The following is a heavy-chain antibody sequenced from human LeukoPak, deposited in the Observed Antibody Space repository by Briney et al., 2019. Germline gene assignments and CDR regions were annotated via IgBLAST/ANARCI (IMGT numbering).Heavy chain of an antibody. V-gene: IGHV1-69*06. Sequence: ASVKVSCKASGGTFSSYAISWVRQAPGQGLEWMGGINPIFNTANYAQKFQGRVTITADKSTSTAYMELSSLRSEDTAVYYCARDLRYQPFDYWGQGTLVTVSS. J-gene: IGHJ4*02. CDR1: GGTFSSYA. D-gene: IGHD1-14*01. CDR3: ARDLRYQPFDY. CDR2: INPIFNTA.